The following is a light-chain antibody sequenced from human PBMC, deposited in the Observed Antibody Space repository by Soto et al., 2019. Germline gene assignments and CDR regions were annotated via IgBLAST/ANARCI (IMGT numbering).Light chain of an antibody. CDR3: QQRSNGGHT. CDR1: QSVSSY. Sequence: EIVLTQSPATLSLSPGERATLSCRASQSVSSYLAWYQQKPGQAPRLLIYDASNRATGIPARFSGSGSGTDFPLTISSLEPEDFAGYYCQQRSNGGHTFGGGTKVEIK. V-gene: IGKV3-11*01. J-gene: IGKJ4*01. CDR2: DAS.